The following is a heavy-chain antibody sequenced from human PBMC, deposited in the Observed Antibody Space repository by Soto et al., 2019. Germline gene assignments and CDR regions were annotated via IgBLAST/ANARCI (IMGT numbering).Heavy chain of an antibody. V-gene: IGHV3-11*05. CDR3: AREQQLIPGNFDY. CDR1: GFIFSDYY. CDR2: ISSSSTYT. Sequence: QVQLVESGGGLVKPGGSLRLSCAASGFIFSDYYMSWIRQAPGKGLEWVSYISSSSTYTNVADSVKGRFTISRDNTKNTLYLHMNSLRLEDTAVYFCAREQQLIPGNFDYWGQGILVTVSS. J-gene: IGHJ4*02. D-gene: IGHD6-13*01.